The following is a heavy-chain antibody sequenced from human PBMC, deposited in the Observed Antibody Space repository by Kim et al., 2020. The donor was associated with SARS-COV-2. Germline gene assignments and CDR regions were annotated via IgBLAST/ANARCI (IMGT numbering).Heavy chain of an antibody. D-gene: IGHD3-3*01. CDR3: ARGYPISGADYYYYYGMDV. Sequence: SRVTISVDTSKNQFSLKLSSVTAADMAVYYCARGYPISGADYYYYYGMDVWGQGTTVTVSS. J-gene: IGHJ6*02. V-gene: IGHV4-34*01.